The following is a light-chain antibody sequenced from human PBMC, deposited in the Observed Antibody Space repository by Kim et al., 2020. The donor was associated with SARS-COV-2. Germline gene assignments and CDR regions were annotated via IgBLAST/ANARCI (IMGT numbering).Light chain of an antibody. CDR2: GDG. CDR3: AAWDGSMNVWV. J-gene: IGLJ3*02. CDR1: KTNVGNNP. Sequence: QRVTISCSGTKTNVGNNPLTWYKQSQGTAPNLLMYGDGRRPSGGFDRFSGATSATSASLPIGCVHSEDEAADYCAAWDGSMNVWVFGGGTQLTVL. V-gene: IGLV1-36*01.